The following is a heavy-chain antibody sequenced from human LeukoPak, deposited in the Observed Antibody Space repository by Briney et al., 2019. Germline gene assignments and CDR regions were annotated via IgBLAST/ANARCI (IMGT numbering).Heavy chain of an antibody. Sequence: PSETLSLTCTVSGGSISTYYWSWIRQPPAKGLEWLGYIFYTGSTNYNPSLKSRVTMSIDTSKNQFSLKLSSVTAADTAVYYCTRTYSSSSIDYWGQGALVTVSS. CDR3: TRTYSSSSIDY. J-gene: IGHJ4*02. V-gene: IGHV4-59*01. D-gene: IGHD6-6*01. CDR1: GGSISTYY. CDR2: IFYTGST.